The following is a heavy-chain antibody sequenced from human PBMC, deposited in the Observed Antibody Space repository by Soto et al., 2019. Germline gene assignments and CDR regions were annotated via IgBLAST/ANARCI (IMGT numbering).Heavy chain of an antibody. D-gene: IGHD4-17*01. Sequence: SVKVSCKISGGTFSSQAISWVRQAPGQGLEWMGGIIPIFGTVQYAQKFEGRVTPSADKSTTTAYMEVGSLGSEDTAVYYCARDQKGSATATYFYYYALDVWGQGTTVTVSS. CDR2: IIPIFGTV. CDR1: GGTFSSQA. CDR3: ARDQKGSATATYFYYYALDV. J-gene: IGHJ6*02. V-gene: IGHV1-69*06.